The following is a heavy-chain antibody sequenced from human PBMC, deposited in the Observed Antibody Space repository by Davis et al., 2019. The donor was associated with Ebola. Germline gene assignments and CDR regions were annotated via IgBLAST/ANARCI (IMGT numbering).Heavy chain of an antibody. J-gene: IGHJ4*02. CDR2: ISGSRGTI. CDR1: GFIFSSYW. CDR3: ARETSMVED. Sequence: PGGSLRLSCATSGFIFSSYWLSWLRQAPGKRLVWLSYISGSRGTIYYADSVKGRFTISRDNAKNSLYLQMNSLRAEDTAVYYCARETSMVEDWGQGTLVTVSS. D-gene: IGHD5-18*01. V-gene: IGHV3-11*01.